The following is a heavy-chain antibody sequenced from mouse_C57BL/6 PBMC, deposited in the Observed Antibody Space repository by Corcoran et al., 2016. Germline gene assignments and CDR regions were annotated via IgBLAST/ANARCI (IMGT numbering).Heavy chain of an antibody. CDR3: VSVGSSYECFDV. V-gene: IGHV9-1*01. J-gene: IGHJ1*03. CDR2: IYTDTGEP. D-gene: IGHD1-1*01. CDR1: GYTFTDYP. Sequence: QIQLVQSGPELKKPGETVKISCKASGYTFTDYPMHWVKQAPGKGLKWMGRIYTDTGEPTYAEEFKGRFAFSLETSASTAYLQINNLKNEDTATYFGVSVGSSYECFDVWGTGTTVTVSS.